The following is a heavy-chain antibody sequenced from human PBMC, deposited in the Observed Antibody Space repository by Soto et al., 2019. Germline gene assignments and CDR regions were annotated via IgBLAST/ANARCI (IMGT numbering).Heavy chain of an antibody. V-gene: IGHV1-2*02. CDR2: INPNSGGT. D-gene: IGHD5-18*01. CDR3: AREFVDTAMVNTYYYYGMDV. CDR1: GYTFTGYY. J-gene: IGHJ6*02. Sequence: RASVKVSCKASGYTFTGYYMHWVRQAPGQGLEWMGWINPNSGGTNYAQKFQGRVTMTRDTSITTAYMELSRLRADDTAVYYCAREFVDTAMVNTYYYYGMDVWGQGTTVTVSS.